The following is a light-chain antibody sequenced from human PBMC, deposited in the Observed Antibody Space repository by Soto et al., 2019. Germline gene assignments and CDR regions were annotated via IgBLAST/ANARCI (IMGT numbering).Light chain of an antibody. CDR2: DTS. Sequence: VVLTQSPATLSLSPGERGSLSCGASQSVSSSYVAWYQHKPGLAPRLLIHDTSSRAIGIPDRLSGSKSGTNFTLNIRRMEPEDVGMYYCQQYGSSPITFGQGTRLDMK. V-gene: IGKV3D-20*01. CDR3: QQYGSSPIT. J-gene: IGKJ5*01. CDR1: QSVSSSY.